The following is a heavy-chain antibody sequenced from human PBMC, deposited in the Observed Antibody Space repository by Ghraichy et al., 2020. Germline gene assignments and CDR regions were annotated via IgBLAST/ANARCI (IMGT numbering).Heavy chain of an antibody. V-gene: IGHV3-23*01. D-gene: IGHD4/OR15-4a*01. CDR1: GFTFSTYA. CDR3: AKAMVRNSYYYFGIDV. J-gene: IGHJ6*02. CDR2: ITAGGGGST. Sequence: GGSLRLSCAASGFTFSTYAMTWVRQAPGKGLEWISCITAGGGGSTYYADSVKGRFTVSRDNSNNTLYLQMNSLRAEDTALYYCAKAMVRNSYYYFGIDVWRQGSTVT.